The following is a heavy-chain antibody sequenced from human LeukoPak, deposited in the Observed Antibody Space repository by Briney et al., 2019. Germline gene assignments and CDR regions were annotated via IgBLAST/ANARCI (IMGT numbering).Heavy chain of an antibody. V-gene: IGHV3-23*01. D-gene: IGHD2-15*01. CDR2: LSGSASST. J-gene: IGHJ4*02. Sequence: GGSLRLSCTDSGFTFTTHAMHWVRQAPGEGLEWVSGLSGSASSTYYADSVKGRFTISRDNSKNTLYLQMNSLRAEDTAVYYCAKDALPHTYSYYFDFWGQGTLVTVSS. CDR1: GFTFTTHA. CDR3: AKDALPHTYSYYFDF.